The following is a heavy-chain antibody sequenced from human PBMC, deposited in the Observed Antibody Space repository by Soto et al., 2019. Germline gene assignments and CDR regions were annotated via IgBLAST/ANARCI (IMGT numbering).Heavy chain of an antibody. J-gene: IGHJ4*02. CDR2: ILYDGSNQ. V-gene: IGHV3-30-3*01. CDR3: ASQPVGGPVDY. CDR1: GFTFSSYD. Sequence: QVQLVESGGGVVQPGRSLRLSCVASGFTFSSYDMHWVRQAPGKGLEWVAVILYDGSNQYYADSVKGRFTISRDNSKNTLYLQMNSLRAEDRAVYYCASQPVGGPVDYWGQGTLVTVST. D-gene: IGHD6-19*01.